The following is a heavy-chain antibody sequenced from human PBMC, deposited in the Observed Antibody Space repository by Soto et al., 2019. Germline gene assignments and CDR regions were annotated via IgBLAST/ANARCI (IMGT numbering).Heavy chain of an antibody. CDR1: GGTFSSYA. V-gene: IGHV1-69*06. J-gene: IGHJ3*02. D-gene: IGHD3-22*01. CDR2: IIPIFGTA. CDR3: ARGTDSSGYPRDRCAFDI. Sequence: ASVKVSCKASGGTFSSYAISWVRQAPGQGLEWMGGIIPIFGTANYAQKFQGRVTITADKSTSTAYMELSSLRSEDTAVYYCARGTDSSGYPRDRCAFDIWGQGTMVTVSS.